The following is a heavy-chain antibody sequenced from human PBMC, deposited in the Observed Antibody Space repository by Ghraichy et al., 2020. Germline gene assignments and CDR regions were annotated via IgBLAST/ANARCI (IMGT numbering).Heavy chain of an antibody. D-gene: IGHD4-17*01. V-gene: IGHV3-30*02. J-gene: IGHJ6*02. CDR3: ANWSEGDYIYGMDV. CDR1: GFTFSSYG. CDR2: IRYDGSNK. Sequence: GGSLRLSCAASGFTFSSYGMHWVRQAPGKGLEWVAFIRYDGSNKYYADSVKGRFTISRDNSKNTLYLQMNSLRAEDTAVYYCANWSEGDYIYGMDVWGQGTTVTVSS.